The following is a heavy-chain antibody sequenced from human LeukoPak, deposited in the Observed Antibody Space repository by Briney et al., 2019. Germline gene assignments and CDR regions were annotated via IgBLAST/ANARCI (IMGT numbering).Heavy chain of an antibody. CDR3: ANMVRGLYYFDY. Sequence: GGSLRLSCAASGFTFSSYAMSWVRQAPGKGLEWVSAISGSGGSTYYPDSVKGRFTISRDNSKNTLYLQMNSLRAEDTAVYYCANMVRGLYYFDYWGQGTLVTVSS. V-gene: IGHV3-23*01. D-gene: IGHD3-10*01. J-gene: IGHJ4*02. CDR1: GFTFSSYA. CDR2: ISGSGGST.